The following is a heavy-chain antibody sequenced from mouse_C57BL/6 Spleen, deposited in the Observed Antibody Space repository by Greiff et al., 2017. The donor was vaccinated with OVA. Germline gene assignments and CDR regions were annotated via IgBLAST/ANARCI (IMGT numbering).Heavy chain of an antibody. J-gene: IGHJ3*01. CDR2: IWSGGST. V-gene: IGHV2-2*01. CDR3: ATTIYYDYLFAY. Sequence: QVQLQQSGPGLVQPSQSLSITCTVSGFSLTSYGVHWVRQSPGKGLEWLGVIWSGGSTDYNAAFISRLSISKDNSKSQVFFKRNSLQADDTAIYYCATTIYYDYLFAYWGQGTLVTVSA. CDR1: GFSLTSYG. D-gene: IGHD2-4*01.